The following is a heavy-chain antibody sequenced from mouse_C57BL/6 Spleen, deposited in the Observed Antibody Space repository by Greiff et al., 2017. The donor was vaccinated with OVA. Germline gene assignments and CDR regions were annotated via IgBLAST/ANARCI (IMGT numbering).Heavy chain of an antibody. V-gene: IGHV5-4*01. CDR2: ISDGGSYT. Sequence: EVMLVESGGGLVKPGGSLKLSCAASGFTFSSSAMSWVRQTPEKRLEWVATISDGGSYTYYPDNVKGRFTSSRDNAKNNLYLQMSHLKSEDTAMYYCARDYHYAMDYWGQGTSVTVSS. J-gene: IGHJ4*01. CDR1: GFTFSSSA. CDR3: ARDYHYAMDY.